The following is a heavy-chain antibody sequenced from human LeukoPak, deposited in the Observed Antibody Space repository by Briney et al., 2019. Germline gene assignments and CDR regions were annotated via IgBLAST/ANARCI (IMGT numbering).Heavy chain of an antibody. D-gene: IGHD3-16*02. Sequence: GGSLRLSCAASGFTFSSYSMNWVRQAPGKGLEWVSSISSSSSYIYYADSAKGRFTISRDNAKNSLYLQMNSLRAEDTAVYYCARGVYDYVWGSYRLGAYYYGMDVWGQGTTVTVSS. CDR3: ARGVYDYVWGSYRLGAYYYGMDV. CDR2: ISSSSSYI. J-gene: IGHJ6*02. V-gene: IGHV3-21*01. CDR1: GFTFSSYS.